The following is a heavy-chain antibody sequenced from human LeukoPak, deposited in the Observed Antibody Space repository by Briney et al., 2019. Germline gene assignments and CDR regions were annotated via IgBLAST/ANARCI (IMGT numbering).Heavy chain of an antibody. CDR2: IYYSGST. D-gene: IGHD3-22*01. Sequence: SQTLSLTCAVSGGSISSGDYYWSWIRQPPGKGLEWIGYIYYSGSTNYNPSLKSRVTISVDTSKNQFSLKLSSVTAADTAVYYCARAGGDYYDSSADYWGQGTLVTVSS. CDR3: ARAGGDYYDSSADY. CDR1: GGSISSGDYY. J-gene: IGHJ4*02. V-gene: IGHV4-61*08.